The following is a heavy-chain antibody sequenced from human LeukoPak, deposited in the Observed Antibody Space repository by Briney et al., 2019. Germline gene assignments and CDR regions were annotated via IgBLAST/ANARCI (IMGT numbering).Heavy chain of an antibody. J-gene: IGHJ4*02. CDR1: GFTFSSYT. D-gene: IGHD3-10*01. CDR3: APGGPGYYFDY. V-gene: IGHV3-23*01. Sequence: GWSLRLSCAASGFTFSSYTLSWGRQAPGQWLGWVSAISGSGGRTYYADSVKGRFTISRDNSKNTLYLQMNNLRAEDTAVYYCAPGGPGYYFDYWGQGTLVTVSS. CDR2: ISGSGGRT.